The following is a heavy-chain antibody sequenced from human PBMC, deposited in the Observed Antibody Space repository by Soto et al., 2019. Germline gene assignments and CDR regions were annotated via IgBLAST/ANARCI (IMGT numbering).Heavy chain of an antibody. CDR3: ATSKWFDP. CDR1: GGSISSRGYY. CDR2: IYYSGST. V-gene: IGHV4-39*01. J-gene: IGHJ5*02. Sequence: QLQLQESGPGLVKPSETLSLTCTVSGGSISSRGYYWGWIRQPPGQGLEWIGTIYYSGSTYYNPSLNSRVTIYVDTSKNQFSLKLSYVTAADTAVYYCATSKWFDPRGQGTLVTVSS.